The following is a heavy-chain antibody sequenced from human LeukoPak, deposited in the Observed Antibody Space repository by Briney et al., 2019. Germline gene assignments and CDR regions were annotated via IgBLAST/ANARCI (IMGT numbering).Heavy chain of an antibody. J-gene: IGHJ5*02. V-gene: IGHV1-58*02. CDR2: IVVGSGNT. CDR1: GFTFTSSA. D-gene: IGHD6-13*01. CDR3: ARDHGSSWDFNWFDP. Sequence: GTSVKVSCKASGFTFTSSAMQWVRRARGQRLEWIGWIVVGSGNTNYAQKLQGRVTMTTDTSTSTAYMELRSLRSDDTAVYYCARDHGSSWDFNWFDPWGQGTLVTVSS.